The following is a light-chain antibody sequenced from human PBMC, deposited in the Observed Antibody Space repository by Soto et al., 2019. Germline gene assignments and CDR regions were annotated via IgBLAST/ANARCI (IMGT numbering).Light chain of an antibody. V-gene: IGLV3-21*02. CDR3: QVWDSRSAHPGV. Sequence: SYELTQPPSVSVAPGQTATISCGGSNIESTSVHWYQQKPGQAPVLVVYDDSERPSEIPDRFSGSNSGDTATLTISRVAPGDEADYFCQVWDSRSAHPGVFGTGTKLTVL. J-gene: IGLJ1*01. CDR2: DDS. CDR1: NIESTS.